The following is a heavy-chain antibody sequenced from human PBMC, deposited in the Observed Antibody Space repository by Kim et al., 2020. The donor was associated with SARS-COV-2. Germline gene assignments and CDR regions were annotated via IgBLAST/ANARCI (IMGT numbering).Heavy chain of an antibody. J-gene: IGHJ6*02. Sequence: GGSLRLSCAASGFTFSSYSMNWVRQAPGKGLEWVSSISSSSSYIYYADSVKGRFTISRDNAKNSLYLQMNSLRAEDTAVYYCARTYYYGSGSYYYYGMDVWGQGTTVTVSS. CDR1: GFTFSSYS. CDR2: ISSSSSYI. D-gene: IGHD3-10*01. V-gene: IGHV3-21*01. CDR3: ARTYYYGSGSYYYYGMDV.